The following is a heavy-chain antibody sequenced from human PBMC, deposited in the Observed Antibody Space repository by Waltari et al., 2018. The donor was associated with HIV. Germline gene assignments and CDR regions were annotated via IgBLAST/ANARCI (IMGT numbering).Heavy chain of an antibody. J-gene: IGHJ1*01. CDR3: ARGRAVAGTYFQH. CDR2: INHSGST. Sequence: QVQLQQWGAGLLKPSETLSLTCVVSGGSFSGYYWIWIRQPPGKGLEWIGEINHSGSTNYNPSLKSRVTISVDTSKNQFSLKLSSVTAADTAVYYCARGRAVAGTYFQHWGQGTLVTVSS. D-gene: IGHD6-19*01. CDR1: GGSFSGYY. V-gene: IGHV4-34*01.